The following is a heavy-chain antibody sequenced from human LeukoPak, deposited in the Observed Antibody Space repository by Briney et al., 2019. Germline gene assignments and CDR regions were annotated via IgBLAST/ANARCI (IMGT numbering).Heavy chain of an antibody. Sequence: SGTLSLTCAVSGGSISSGGYSWSWIRQPPGKGLEWIGYIYHSGSTYYNPSLKSRVTISVDRSKNQFSLKLSSVTAADTAVYYCARELPSSGYYPRWGAFDIWGQGTMVTVSS. D-gene: IGHD3-22*01. CDR1: GGSISSGGYS. CDR3: ARELPSSGYYPRWGAFDI. V-gene: IGHV4-30-2*01. CDR2: IYHSGST. J-gene: IGHJ3*02.